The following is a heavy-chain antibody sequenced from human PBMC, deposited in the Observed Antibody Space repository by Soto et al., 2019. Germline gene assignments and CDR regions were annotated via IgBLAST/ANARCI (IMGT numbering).Heavy chain of an antibody. CDR3: SRNIAAVPRRTYYYYYMDV. CDR2: INHSGST. J-gene: IGHJ6*03. V-gene: IGHV4-34*01. CDR1: GGSFSGYY. D-gene: IGHD6-13*01. Sequence: LTCAVYGGSFSGYYWSWIRQPPGKGLEWIGEINHSGSTNYNPYIKSRVTISVDTSKNQFSLKLSSVTAADTAVYYCSRNIAAVPRRTYYYYYMDVWGKGTTVTVSS.